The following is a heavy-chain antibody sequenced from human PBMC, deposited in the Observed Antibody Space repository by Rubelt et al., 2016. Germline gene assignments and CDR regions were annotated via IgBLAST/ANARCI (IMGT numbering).Heavy chain of an antibody. D-gene: IGHD3-10*01. V-gene: IGHV1-18*01. CDR2: ISAYNGNT. J-gene: IGHJ4*02. CDR3: ARDPLPVRGVIMTPTH. CDR1: GYTFTSYG. Sequence: QVQLVQSGAEVKKPGASVKVSCKASGYTFTSYGISWVRQAPGQGLEWMGWISAYNGNTNYAQKLQGIVTMTTETSTSTAYMGLRSLRSDDTAVYYCARDPLPVRGVIMTPTHWGQGTLVTVSS.